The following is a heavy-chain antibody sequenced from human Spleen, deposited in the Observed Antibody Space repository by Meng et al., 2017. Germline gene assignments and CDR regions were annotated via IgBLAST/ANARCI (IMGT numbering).Heavy chain of an antibody. J-gene: IGHJ4*02. V-gene: IGHV3-23*01. CDR2: ISGSGDST. CDR3: AKAPGARVGATPDY. Sequence: GESLKISCEASGFTFSRYAMNWVRQAPGKGLEWVSAISGSGDSTYYADSVKGRFTISRDNSKNTLYLQMNSLRAEDTAVYYCAKAPGARVGATPDYWGQGTLVTVSS. D-gene: IGHD1-26*01. CDR1: GFTFSRYA.